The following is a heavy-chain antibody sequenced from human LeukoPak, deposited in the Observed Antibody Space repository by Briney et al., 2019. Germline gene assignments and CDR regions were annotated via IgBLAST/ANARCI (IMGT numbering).Heavy chain of an antibody. CDR1: GGTFSSYA. V-gene: IGHV1-69*04. Sequence: ASVKVSCKASGGTFSSYAISWVRQGPGQGLEWMGRIIPILGIANYAQKFQGRVTITADKSTSTAYMELSSLRSEDTAVYYCARGQSRYSSGCMDVWGQGTTVTVSS. CDR3: ARGQSRYSSGCMDV. J-gene: IGHJ6*02. D-gene: IGHD6-19*01. CDR2: IIPILGIA.